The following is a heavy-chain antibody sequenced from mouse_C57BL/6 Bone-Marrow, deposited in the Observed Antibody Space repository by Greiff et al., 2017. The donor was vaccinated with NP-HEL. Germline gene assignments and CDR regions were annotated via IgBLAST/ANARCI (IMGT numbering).Heavy chain of an antibody. D-gene: IGHD2-12*01. Sequence: EVKLVESGTVLARPGASVKMSCKTSGYTFTSYWMHWVKQRPGQGLEWIGAIYPGNSDTSYNQTFKGKAKLTAVHSASTAYMQLSSLTTEDSAVFCGTYYRFAYWGQGTLVTVSA. CDR3: TYYRFAY. CDR2: IYPGNSDT. V-gene: IGHV1-5*01. CDR1: GYTFTSYW. J-gene: IGHJ3*01.